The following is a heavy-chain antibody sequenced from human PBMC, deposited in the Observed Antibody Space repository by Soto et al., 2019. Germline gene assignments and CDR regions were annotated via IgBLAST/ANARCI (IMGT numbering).Heavy chain of an antibody. J-gene: IGHJ4*02. CDR3: ARAGVVVQDAIFDY. Sequence: QVQLVQSGAEVKKPGSSVKVSCKDSGGTFSSYAISWVRQAPGQGLEWMGGIIPIFGTANYAQKFQGRVTITADESTSTAYMGLSSLRSEDTAVYYCARAGVVVQDAIFDYWGQGTLVTVSS. D-gene: IGHD2-21*01. CDR1: GGTFSSYA. CDR2: IIPIFGTA. V-gene: IGHV1-69*01.